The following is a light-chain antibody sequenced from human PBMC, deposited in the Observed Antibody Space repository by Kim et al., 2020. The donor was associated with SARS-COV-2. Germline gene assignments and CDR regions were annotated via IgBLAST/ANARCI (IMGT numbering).Light chain of an antibody. CDR2: AAS. CDR1: QYINNY. Sequence: DIQMTQSPSSLSASVGDRVTVTCRASQYINNYLNWYQQKPGKAPNLLIYAASSLQTAVPSRFTGSGSGTDFTLTITNLQPDDFATYFCQQNYTCPHTFGQGTNLEI. V-gene: IGKV1-39*01. J-gene: IGKJ2*01. CDR3: QQNYTCPHT.